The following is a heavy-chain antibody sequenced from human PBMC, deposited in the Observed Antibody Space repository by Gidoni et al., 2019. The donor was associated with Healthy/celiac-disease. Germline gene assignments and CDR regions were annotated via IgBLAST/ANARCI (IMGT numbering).Heavy chain of an antibody. J-gene: IGHJ4*02. D-gene: IGHD2-2*01. CDR1: GYTFTGYY. CDR2: INPNSGGT. V-gene: IGHV1-2*02. Sequence: QVQLVQSGAEVKKPGASVKVSCKASGYTFTGYYMHWVRQAPGQGLEWMGWINPNSGGTNYAQKFQGRVTMTRDTSISTAYMELSRLRSDDTAVYYCARILVVPAAIDADFDYWGQGTLVTVSS. CDR3: ARILVVPAAIDADFDY.